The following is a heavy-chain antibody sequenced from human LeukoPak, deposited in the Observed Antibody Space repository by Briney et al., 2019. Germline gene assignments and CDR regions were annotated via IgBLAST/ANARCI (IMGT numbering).Heavy chain of an antibody. Sequence: GPSVKVSCKTSGYTFTNNDINWVRQATGQGLEWMGWTNPNSGNTGYAQRFQGRVTMTRNISISTAYMELSSLTSEDTAVYYCARGRGSSSWTGDWFDPWGQGTLVSVCS. D-gene: IGHD6-13*01. CDR1: GYTFTNND. CDR2: TNPNSGNT. V-gene: IGHV1-8*01. CDR3: ARGRGSSSWTGDWFDP. J-gene: IGHJ5*02.